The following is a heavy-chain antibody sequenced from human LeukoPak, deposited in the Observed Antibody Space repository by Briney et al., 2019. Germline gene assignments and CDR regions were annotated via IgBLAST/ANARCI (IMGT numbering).Heavy chain of an antibody. D-gene: IGHD6-19*01. CDR1: GYTFTSSG. CDR2: ISTYNGYS. CDR3: AKNSSGGYSDY. J-gene: IGHJ4*02. Sequence: ASVKVSCKTSGYTFTSSGITWVRQAPGLGLEWMGWISTYNGYSKYAQNLQGRVTMTADTSTSTAYMELSSLRSDDTAVYYCAKNSSGGYSDYWGQGTLVTVSS. V-gene: IGHV1-18*01.